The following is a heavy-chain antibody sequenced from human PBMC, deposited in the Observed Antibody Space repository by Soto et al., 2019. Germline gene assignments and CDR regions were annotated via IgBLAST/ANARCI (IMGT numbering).Heavy chain of an antibody. CDR2: INAGNGNT. V-gene: IGHV1-3*01. J-gene: IGHJ4*02. CDR3: ARTVAKKPYFDY. D-gene: IGHD4-17*01. Sequence: QVQLVQSGAEVKKPGASVKVSCKASGYTFTSYAMHWVRQAPEQRVEWMGWINAGNGNTKYSQKFQGRVTITRDTAAGKGYMGLRRLKTENPAWYYFARTVAKKPYFDYWGQGTLVTVSS. CDR1: GYTFTSYA.